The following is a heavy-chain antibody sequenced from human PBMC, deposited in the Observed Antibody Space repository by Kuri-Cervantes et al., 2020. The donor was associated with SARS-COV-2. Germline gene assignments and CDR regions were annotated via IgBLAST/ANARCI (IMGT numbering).Heavy chain of an antibody. D-gene: IGHD2-15*01. Sequence: ASVKVSCKASGYTFTGYYMHWVRQAPGQGLEWMGWINPNSGGTNYAQKFQGRVTMTRDTSISTAYMELSRLRSDDTAVYYCARVEDYCSGGTCYFRNNWFDPWGQGTLVTVSS. J-gene: IGHJ5*02. CDR2: INPNSGGT. CDR3: ARVEDYCSGGTCYFRNNWFDP. CDR1: GYTFTGYY. V-gene: IGHV1-2*02.